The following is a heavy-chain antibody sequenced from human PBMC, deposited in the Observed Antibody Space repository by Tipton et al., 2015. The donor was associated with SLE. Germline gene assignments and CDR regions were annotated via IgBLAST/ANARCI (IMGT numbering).Heavy chain of an antibody. CDR3: ARDRVGGAFDI. CDR2: ISSSSSYI. Sequence: GSLRLSCAASGVTFGSYTMNWVRQAPGKGLEWVSSISSSSSYIYYADSVKGRFTISRDNAKNSLYLQMNSLRAEDTAVYYCARDRVGGAFDIWGQGTMVTVSS. CDR1: GVTFGSYT. V-gene: IGHV3-21*01. D-gene: IGHD1-26*01. J-gene: IGHJ3*02.